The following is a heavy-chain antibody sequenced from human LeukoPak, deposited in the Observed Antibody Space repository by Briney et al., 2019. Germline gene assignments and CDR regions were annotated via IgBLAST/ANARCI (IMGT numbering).Heavy chain of an antibody. CDR3: ARININHILIDWFDP. V-gene: IGHV3-53*01. CDR2: IYNGGST. Sequence: GGSLRLSCAASGLTFRNYAMNWVRQAPGKGLEWVSVIYNGGSTYYANSVKGRFTISRDGSKNTLYLQMNSLRAEDTAVYYCARININHILIDWFDPWGQGTLVTVSS. CDR1: GLTFRNYA. D-gene: IGHD3-3*02. J-gene: IGHJ5*02.